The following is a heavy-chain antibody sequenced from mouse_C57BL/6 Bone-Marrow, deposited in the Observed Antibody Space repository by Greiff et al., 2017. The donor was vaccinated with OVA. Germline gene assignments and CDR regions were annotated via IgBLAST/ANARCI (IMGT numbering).Heavy chain of an antibody. Sequence: EVKLEESGGGLVQPGGSLKLSCAASGFTFSDYGMAWVRQAPRKGPEWVAFISNLAYSIYYADTVTGRFTISRENAKNTLYLEMSSLRSEDTAMYYCARMGDYGSPFGYFDVWGTGTTVTVSS. CDR3: ARMGDYGSPFGYFDV. CDR1: GFTFSDYG. J-gene: IGHJ1*03. V-gene: IGHV5-15*04. CDR2: ISNLAYSI. D-gene: IGHD1-1*01.